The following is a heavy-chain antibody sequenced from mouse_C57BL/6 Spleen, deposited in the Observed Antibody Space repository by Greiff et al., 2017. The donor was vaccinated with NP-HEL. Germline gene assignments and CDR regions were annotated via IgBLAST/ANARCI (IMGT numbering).Heavy chain of an antibody. CDR1: GYAFSSYW. CDR2: IYPGDGDT. Sequence: VQLQQSGAELVKPGASVKISCKASGYAFSSYWMNWVKQRPGKGLEWIGQIYPGDGDTNYNGKFKGKATLTADKSSSTAYMQLSSLTSEDSAVYFDASGFYDGDLWYCDVWGTGTTVTVSA. CDR3: ASGFYDGDLWYCDV. V-gene: IGHV1-80*01. J-gene: IGHJ1*03. D-gene: IGHD2-3*01.